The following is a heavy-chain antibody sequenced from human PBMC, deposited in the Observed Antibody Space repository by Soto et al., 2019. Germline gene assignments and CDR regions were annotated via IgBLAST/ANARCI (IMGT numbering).Heavy chain of an antibody. V-gene: IGHV4-59*01. Sequence: SETLSLTCTVSGGSISDFYWSWIRQTPGKGLEWIGYIYYSGSTNYNPSLKSRVTISVGTSKNQFSLNLRSMSPADTAVYYCARVGGLAARTFDYWGPGTLVTVSS. J-gene: IGHJ4*02. CDR3: ARVGGLAARTFDY. D-gene: IGHD6-6*01. CDR2: IYYSGST. CDR1: GGSISDFY.